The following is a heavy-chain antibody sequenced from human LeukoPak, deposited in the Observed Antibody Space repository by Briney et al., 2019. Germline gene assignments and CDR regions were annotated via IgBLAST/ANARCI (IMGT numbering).Heavy chain of an antibody. J-gene: IGHJ6*03. CDR3: ARGEVAARNYLYYSDV. V-gene: IGHV4-59*01. Sequence: SETLSLTCTVSGGSISSYYWSWIRQPPGKGLEWIGYISYSGRTNYNPSLKSRVTLSIDTSKNQFSLKLSSVTATDTAVYYCARGEVAARNYLYYSDVWGKFSTVTVS. CDR1: GGSISSYY. CDR2: ISYSGRT. D-gene: IGHD6-6*01.